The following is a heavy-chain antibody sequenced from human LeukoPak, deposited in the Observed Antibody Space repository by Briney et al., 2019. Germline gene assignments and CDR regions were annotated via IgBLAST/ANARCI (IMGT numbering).Heavy chain of an antibody. CDR1: GGSISSYY. CDR2: IYYSGST. CDR3: ARRETDAFDI. J-gene: IGHJ3*02. V-gene: IGHV4-59*08. Sequence: SETLSLTCTVSGGSISSYYWSWIRQPPGKGLEWIGYIYYSGSTNYNPSLKSRVTISVDTSKNQFSLKLSSVTAADTAVYYCARRETDAFDIWGQGTMVTVSS.